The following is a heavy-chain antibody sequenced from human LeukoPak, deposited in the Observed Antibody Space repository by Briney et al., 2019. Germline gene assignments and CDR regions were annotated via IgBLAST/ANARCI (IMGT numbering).Heavy chain of an antibody. D-gene: IGHD3-22*01. CDR2: ITSGGHI. CDR3: VRGAEYYYDSSGYFPFDY. CDR1: GFTFSSYS. Sequence: GGSLRLSCAASGFTFSSYSMNWVRQAPGKGLEWVSSITSGGHIYYPDSLKGRFTISRDNAKNSLYLQMNSLRAEDTAIYYCVRGAEYYYDSSGYFPFDYWGQGTLVTVSS. V-gene: IGHV3-21*01. J-gene: IGHJ4*02.